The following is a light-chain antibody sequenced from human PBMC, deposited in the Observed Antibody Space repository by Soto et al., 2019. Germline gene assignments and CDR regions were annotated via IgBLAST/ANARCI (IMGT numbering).Light chain of an antibody. Sequence: QSVLTQPPSVSGAPGQRVTISCTGSSSNIGAGYDVHWYQQLPGTAPKLLIYGNINRPSGVPDRFSGSKSGTSASLAITGIQDEDEADEDCQSYDSSQSGYVFGTGTKLTVL. CDR3: QSYDSSQSGYV. CDR2: GNI. CDR1: SSNIGAGYD. J-gene: IGLJ1*01. V-gene: IGLV1-40*01.